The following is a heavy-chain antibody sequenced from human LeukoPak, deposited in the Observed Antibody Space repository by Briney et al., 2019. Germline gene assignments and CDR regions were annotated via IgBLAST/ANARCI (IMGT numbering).Heavy chain of an antibody. J-gene: IGHJ4*02. V-gene: IGHV4-39*07. D-gene: IGHD7-27*01. CDR2: IYYSGGT. CDR1: GGSMSSGTYY. CDR3: ASRKLGNDY. Sequence: TSETLSLTCTVSGGSMSSGTYYWGWVRQPPGKGLEWIGSIYYSGGTYYNPSLKSRVTISADTSKNQFSLNLSSLTAADTAVYSCASRKLGNDYWGQGTLVTVSS.